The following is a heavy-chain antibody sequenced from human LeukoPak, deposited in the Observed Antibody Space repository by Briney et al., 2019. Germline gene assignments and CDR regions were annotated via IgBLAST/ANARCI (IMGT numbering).Heavy chain of an antibody. CDR3: ASLYAPRPYYYGMDV. Sequence: PGGSLRLSCAASGFTFSSYAMHWVRQAPSKGLEWVAVISYDGSNKYYADSVKGRFTISRDNSKNTLYLQMNSLRAEDTAVYYCASLYAPRPYYYGMDVWGQGTTVTVSS. V-gene: IGHV3-30-3*01. CDR2: ISYDGSNK. CDR1: GFTFSSYA. D-gene: IGHD3-16*01. J-gene: IGHJ6*02.